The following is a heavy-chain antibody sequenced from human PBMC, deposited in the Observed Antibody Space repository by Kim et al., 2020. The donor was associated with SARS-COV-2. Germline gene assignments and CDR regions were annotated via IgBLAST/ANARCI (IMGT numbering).Heavy chain of an antibody. CDR3: ARGGGVTGYYFDS. J-gene: IGHJ4*02. V-gene: IGHV4-34*01. Sequence: SETLSLTCAVYGGSFSDYYWTWIRQPPGKGLDWIGEVNHSGTTNYNQSLESRITVSVDTSRNQFSLKLDSVTAADTAVYYCARGGGVTGYYFDSWGQGTL. D-gene: IGHD3-16*01. CDR1: GGSFSDYY. CDR2: VNHSGTT.